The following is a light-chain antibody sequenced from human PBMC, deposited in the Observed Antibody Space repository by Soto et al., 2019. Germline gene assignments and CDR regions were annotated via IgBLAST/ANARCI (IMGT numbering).Light chain of an antibody. V-gene: IGKV1-5*03. CDR3: QQYITYSPWT. CDR2: KAS. J-gene: IGKJ1*01. CDR1: QSITNW. Sequence: DIKMTQSPSTLSACVGDRVTITCRASQSITNWLAWYQQKPGKAPKLLIYKASNLETGVPSRFSGSGSGTEFSLTIISLQPDDFATYYCQQYITYSPWTFGQGTKVDFK.